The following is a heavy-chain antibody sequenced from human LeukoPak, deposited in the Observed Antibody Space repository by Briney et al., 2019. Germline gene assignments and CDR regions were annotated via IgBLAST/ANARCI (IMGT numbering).Heavy chain of an antibody. V-gene: IGHV3-23*01. CDR3: AKDAGIATAGTGLGFDL. CDR2: ISTSGGKT. CDR1: GFTFSSHA. D-gene: IGHD6-13*01. J-gene: IGHJ2*01. Sequence: GGSLRLSCAASGFTFSSHAMSWVRQAPGKGLEWVSAISTSGGKTYYAESVKGRFTVSRDNTKNTLYVQMNSLRAEDTAEYYCAKDAGIATAGTGLGFDLWGRGTLVTVSS.